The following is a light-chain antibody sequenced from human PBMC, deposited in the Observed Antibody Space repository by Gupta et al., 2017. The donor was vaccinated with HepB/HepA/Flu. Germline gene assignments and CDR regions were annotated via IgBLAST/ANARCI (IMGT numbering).Light chain of an antibody. Sequence: DIQMTQSPSSLSASVGDRVTITCRASQDISNYLARYQQKPGKVPKLLIYSASTLQSGVPSRFSGGGSGTDFTLTISSLQPEDIATYYCQKDNNVPWTFGQGTKVEIK. CDR3: QKDNNVPWT. J-gene: IGKJ1*01. V-gene: IGKV1-27*01. CDR2: SAS. CDR1: QDISNY.